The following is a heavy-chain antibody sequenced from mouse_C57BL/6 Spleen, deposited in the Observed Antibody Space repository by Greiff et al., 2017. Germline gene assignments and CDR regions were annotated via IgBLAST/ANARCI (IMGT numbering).Heavy chain of an antibody. D-gene: IGHD4-1*01. CDR3: ARGGTGPRGYFDY. Sequence: ESGAELVKPGASVKLSCKASGYTFTSYWMHWVKQRPGRGLEWIGRIDPNSGGTKYNEKFKSKATLTVDKPSSTAYMQLSSLTSEDSAVYYCARGGTGPRGYFDYWGQGTTLTVSS. J-gene: IGHJ2*01. CDR2: IDPNSGGT. V-gene: IGHV1-72*01. CDR1: GYTFTSYW.